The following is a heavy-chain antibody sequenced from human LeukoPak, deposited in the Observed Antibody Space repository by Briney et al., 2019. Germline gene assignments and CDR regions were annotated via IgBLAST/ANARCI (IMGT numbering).Heavy chain of an antibody. V-gene: IGHV3-23*01. CDR1: GFTFRGAA. J-gene: IGHJ4*02. D-gene: IGHD4-17*01. Sequence: GGSLRLSCAVSGFTFRGAAMTWVRQAPGKGLEWVSLISSSGNNAYYADSVKGRFTISRDNAKNTLYLQMNSLRAEDTAVYYCARDVAAYGVTTSFDYWGQGTLVTVSS. CDR3: ARDVAAYGVTTSFDY. CDR2: ISSSGNNA.